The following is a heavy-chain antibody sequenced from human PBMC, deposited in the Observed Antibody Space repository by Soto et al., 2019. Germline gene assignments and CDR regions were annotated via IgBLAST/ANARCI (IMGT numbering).Heavy chain of an antibody. CDR2: VNPSGGHT. V-gene: IGHV1-46*04. J-gene: IGHJ4*02. D-gene: IGHD2-21*02. CDR1: GDTFTDYY. CDR3: ARGGHVVVVTAALDS. Sequence: QVQLMQSGAEVKKPGASVKVSCKASGDTFTDYYIHWVRQAPGQGLEWMGTVNPSGGHTTYAQHLLGRVTMTTDTATSALYMELTSLTSDDTAIYYCARGGHVVVVTAALDSWGQGTLVTVSS.